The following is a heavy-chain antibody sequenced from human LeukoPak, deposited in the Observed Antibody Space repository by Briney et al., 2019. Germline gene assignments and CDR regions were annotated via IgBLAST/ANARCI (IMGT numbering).Heavy chain of an antibody. Sequence: GESLKISCKGSGYIFTKYWIGWVRQMPGKGLEWMGIIYPGDSDTRYSPSFQGQVIISVDKSISTAYLQWRSLKASDTAIYYCARPITGAGTDLGYWGQGTLVTVSS. J-gene: IGHJ4*02. CDR3: ARPITGAGTDLGY. CDR1: GYIFTKYW. D-gene: IGHD6-13*01. V-gene: IGHV5-51*01. CDR2: IYPGDSDT.